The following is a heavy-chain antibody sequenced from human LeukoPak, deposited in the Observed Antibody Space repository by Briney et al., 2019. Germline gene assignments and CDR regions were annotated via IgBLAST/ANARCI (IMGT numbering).Heavy chain of an antibody. CDR1: GDTFSRDA. V-gene: IGHV3-23*01. J-gene: IGHJ6*02. CDR3: AKDLSSGWSWAIAYGLDV. Sequence: GGGLRLSCAASGDTFSRDAMRGGREAPGEGLEWGSDISGSGGRTYYADSVKGGVTISRENTKKTLYREKKRLRAEDTAVYYCAKDLSSGWSWAIAYGLDVWGQGTTVTVSS. D-gene: IGHD6-19*01. CDR2: ISGSGGRT.